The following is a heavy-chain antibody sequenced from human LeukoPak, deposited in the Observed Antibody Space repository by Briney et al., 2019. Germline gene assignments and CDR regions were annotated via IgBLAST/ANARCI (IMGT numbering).Heavy chain of an antibody. CDR3: ARAPSGSYRVDVFDI. Sequence: GGSLRLSCAASGFTVSSNYMSWVRQAPGKGLEWVSSISSSSSTIYYADSVKGRFTISRDNAKNSLYLQMNSLRAEDTAVYYCARAPSGSYRVDVFDIWGQGTMVTVSS. CDR2: ISSSSSTI. V-gene: IGHV3-11*04. D-gene: IGHD1-26*01. J-gene: IGHJ3*02. CDR1: GFTVSSNY.